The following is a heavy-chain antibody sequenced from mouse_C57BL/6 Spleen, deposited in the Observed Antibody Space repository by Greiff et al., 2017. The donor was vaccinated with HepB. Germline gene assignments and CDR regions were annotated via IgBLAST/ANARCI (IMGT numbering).Heavy chain of an antibody. CDR1: GYTFTDYY. D-gene: IGHD2-4*01. V-gene: IGHV1-26*01. J-gene: IGHJ3*01. CDR3: ARGYYDEAWFAY. CDR2: INPNNGGT. Sequence: EVQLQQSGPELVKPGASVKISCKASGYTFTDYYMNWVKQSHGKSLEWIGDINPNNGGTSYNQKFKGKATLTVDKSSSTAYMELRSLTSEDSAVYYCARGYYDEAWFAYGGQGTLVTVSA.